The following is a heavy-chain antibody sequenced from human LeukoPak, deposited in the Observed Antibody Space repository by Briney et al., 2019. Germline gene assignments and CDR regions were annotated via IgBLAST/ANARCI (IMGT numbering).Heavy chain of an antibody. D-gene: IGHD2-21*01. CDR3: ASVSLGYCGGDCYGEDYFDY. CDR2: IYPSSFT. Sequence: TSETLSLTCTVSGGSMNTYYWTWIRQPAGKGLQWIGYIYPSSFTNYNPSLESRVTMSVDTSKNQFSLKLTSVTAADTAVYFCASVSLGYCGGDCYGEDYFDYWGQGTLVTVSS. V-gene: IGHV4-4*07. CDR1: GGSMNTYY. J-gene: IGHJ4*02.